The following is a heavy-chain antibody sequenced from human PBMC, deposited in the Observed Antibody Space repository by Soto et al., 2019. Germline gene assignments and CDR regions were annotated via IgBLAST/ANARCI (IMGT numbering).Heavy chain of an antibody. J-gene: IGHJ4*02. D-gene: IGHD2-2*01. CDR1: GGTFSSYA. CDR3: ARDIVVVPAADHYFDY. CDR2: IIPYFGTA. V-gene: IGHV1-69*13. Sequence: SVKVSCKASGGTFSSYAISWVRQAPGQGLEWMGGIIPYFGTANYAQKLQGRVTITADASTSTAYMELRSLRSDDTAVYYCARDIVVVPAADHYFDYWGQGTLVTVSS.